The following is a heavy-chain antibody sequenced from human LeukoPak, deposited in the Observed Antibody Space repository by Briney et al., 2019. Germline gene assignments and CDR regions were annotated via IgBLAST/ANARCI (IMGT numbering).Heavy chain of an antibody. CDR1: GFTFSNYA. Sequence: GGSLRLSCEASGFTFSNYAMNWVRQAPGKGLEWVSVISGSGGSTSYADSVKGRLTISRDNSKNILYLQVNSLRAEDTAVYYCAKGAMVVVVAPTEFDHWGQGALVTVSS. D-gene: IGHD2-15*01. J-gene: IGHJ4*02. CDR3: AKGAMVVVVAPTEFDH. CDR2: ISGSGGST. V-gene: IGHV3-23*01.